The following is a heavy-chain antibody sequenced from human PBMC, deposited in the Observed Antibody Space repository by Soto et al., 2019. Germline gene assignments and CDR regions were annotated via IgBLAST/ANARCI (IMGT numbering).Heavy chain of an antibody. J-gene: IGHJ4*02. CDR3: TRVSVTPFDY. CDR1: GFTFSDSA. V-gene: IGHV3-73*01. CDR2: IRNKASSYAT. D-gene: IGHD4-17*01. Sequence: LSCAASGFTFSDSAVHWVRQASGKGLEWVGRIRNKASSYATGYAASVKGRFTISRDDSKNTAYLQMNSLKTEDTAVYYCTRVSVTPFDYWGQGTLVTVSS.